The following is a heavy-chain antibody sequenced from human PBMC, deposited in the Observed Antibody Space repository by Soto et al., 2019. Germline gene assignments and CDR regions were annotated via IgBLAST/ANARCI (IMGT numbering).Heavy chain of an antibody. Sequence: SETLSLTCAVYGGSVNGYYWNWIRQPPGKGLEWIGEINHTGGTHYNPSLESRVTMSVDTSKNQFSLRLSSVTAADTAIYYCATRITVFGLLIPPFDPWGQGTQVTVSS. CDR1: GGSVNGYY. CDR2: INHTGGT. V-gene: IGHV4-34*01. D-gene: IGHD3-3*01. CDR3: ATRITVFGLLIPPFDP. J-gene: IGHJ5*02.